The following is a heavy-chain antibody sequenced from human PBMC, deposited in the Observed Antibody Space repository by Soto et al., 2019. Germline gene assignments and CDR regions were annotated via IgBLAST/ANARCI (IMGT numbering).Heavy chain of an antibody. J-gene: IGHJ4*02. CDR3: ASSSPFHY. CDR1: GGSISSGGYS. D-gene: IGHD6-6*01. V-gene: IGHV4-30-2*01. CDR2: MYHSGST. Sequence: SETLSLNCAVSGGSISSGGYSWSWIRQPPGKGLEWIGYMYHSGSTYYNPSLKSRVSISIDTSRNQFSLKLTSVTAADTGVYYCASSSPFHYWGPGILVTV.